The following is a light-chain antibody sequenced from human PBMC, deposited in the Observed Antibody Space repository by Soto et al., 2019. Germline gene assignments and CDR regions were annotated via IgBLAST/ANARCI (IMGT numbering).Light chain of an antibody. V-gene: IGKV3-15*01. CDR2: GAS. CDR1: QSVSSN. CDR3: QQYNNWPPWRT. J-gene: IGKJ1*01. Sequence: IVMTQFPATLSLSPGERAAPSCRGSQSVSSNLAWYQQKPGQAPRLLIYGASTRATGIPARFSGSGSGTEFTLTISSLQSEDFAVYYCQQYNNWPPWRTFGQGTKV.